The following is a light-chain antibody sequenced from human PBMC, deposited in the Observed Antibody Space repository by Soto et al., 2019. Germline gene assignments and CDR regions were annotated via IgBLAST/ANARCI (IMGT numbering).Light chain of an antibody. CDR1: QSIGTY. Sequence: IQLPQSHSSLPASVGDRISITCRASQSIGTYLSWYQQKPGKAPKLLIYGASNLQSGVPSRFSGSGSETGFTLTISRLQPEDFATYYCQQSYSTPRTFGQGTKV. J-gene: IGKJ1*01. V-gene: IGKV1-39*01. CDR3: QQSYSTPRT. CDR2: GAS.